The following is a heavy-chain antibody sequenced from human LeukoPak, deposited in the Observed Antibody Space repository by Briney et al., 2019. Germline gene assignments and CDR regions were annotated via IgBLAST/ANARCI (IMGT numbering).Heavy chain of an antibody. V-gene: IGHV4-39*01. J-gene: IGHJ4*02. CDR2: IYYSGST. CDR3: ARLGRLYSSSPGLIDY. D-gene: IGHD6-6*01. Sequence: SETPSLTCTVSGGSISTSSYYWGWIRQPPGKGLEWIGSIYYSGSTYYNPSLKSRVTISVDTSKNQFSLKLSSVTAADTAVYYCARLGRLYSSSPGLIDYWGQGTLVTVSS. CDR1: GGSISTSSYY.